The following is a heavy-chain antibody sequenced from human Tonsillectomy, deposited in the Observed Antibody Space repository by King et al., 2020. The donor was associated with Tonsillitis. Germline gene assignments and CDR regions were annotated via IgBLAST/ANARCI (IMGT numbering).Heavy chain of an antibody. D-gene: IGHD3-3*01. CDR1: GFTFSSYA. CDR2: ISGGGVST. Sequence: VQLVESGGGLVQPGGSLRLSCAASGFTFSSYAMSWVRQAPGKGLEWVSIISGGGVSTYYADSVKGRFTISRDISKNTLYLQMNSLSADDTAVYYCAKSRSGFASPDYFDYWGRGTLVTVSS. CDR3: AKSRSGFASPDYFDY. V-gene: IGHV3-23*04. J-gene: IGHJ4*02.